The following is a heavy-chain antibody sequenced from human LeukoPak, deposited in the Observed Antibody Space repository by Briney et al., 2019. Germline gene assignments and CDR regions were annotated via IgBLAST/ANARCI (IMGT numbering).Heavy chain of an antibody. CDR3: AKAPVFYGDYEGYFDY. CDR1: GFTFSSYG. Sequence: GGSLRLSCAGSGFTFSSYGLHWVRQAPGKGLEWVAIISYDGSNQYYADSVKGRFTISRDNSKNTLYLQVNSLRVEDTAVYYCAKAPVFYGDYEGYFDYWGQGTLVTVSS. V-gene: IGHV3-30*18. J-gene: IGHJ4*02. D-gene: IGHD4-17*01. CDR2: ISYDGSNQ.